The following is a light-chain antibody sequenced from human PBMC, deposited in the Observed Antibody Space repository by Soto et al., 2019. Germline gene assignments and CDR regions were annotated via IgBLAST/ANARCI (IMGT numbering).Light chain of an antibody. Sequence: QSALTQPPSASGSPGQSITISCTGTSSAVGADSYFSWYQQLPGKAPKLIIHEVNKPPSGVPDRFSGSPSGNTASLTVPGLQAEDEADYYCSSYAGSNTLIFGEGTKLTVL. V-gene: IGLV2-8*01. CDR1: SSAVGADSY. J-gene: IGLJ2*01. CDR3: SSYAGSNTLI. CDR2: EVN.